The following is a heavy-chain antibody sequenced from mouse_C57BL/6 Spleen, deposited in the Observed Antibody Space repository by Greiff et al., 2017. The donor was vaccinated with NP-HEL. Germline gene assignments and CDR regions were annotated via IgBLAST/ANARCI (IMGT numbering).Heavy chain of an antibody. CDR1: GYTFTSYW. CDR3: AMGITTVVEAY. V-gene: IGHV1-55*01. J-gene: IGHJ3*01. CDR2: IYPGSGST. Sequence: QVQLQQSGAELVKPGASVKMSCKASGYTFTSYWITWVKQRPGQGLEWIGDIYPGSGSTNYNEKFKSKATLTVDTSSSTAYMQLSSLTSEDSAVYYCAMGITTVVEAYWGQGTLVTVSA. D-gene: IGHD1-1*01.